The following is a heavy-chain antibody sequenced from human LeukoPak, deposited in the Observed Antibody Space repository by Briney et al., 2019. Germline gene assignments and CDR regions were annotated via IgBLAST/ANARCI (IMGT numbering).Heavy chain of an antibody. CDR2: ISSSGSTI. CDR3: ARKGMGFASVVVVRDHDAFDI. D-gene: IGHD3-22*01. J-gene: IGHJ3*02. V-gene: IGHV3-48*03. Sequence: GGSLILSCAASGFTFSSYEMNWVRQAPGKGLEWVSYISSSGSTIYYADSVKGRFTISRDNAKNSLYLQMNSLRAEDTAVYYCARKGMGFASVVVVRDHDAFDIWGQGTMVTVSS. CDR1: GFTFSSYE.